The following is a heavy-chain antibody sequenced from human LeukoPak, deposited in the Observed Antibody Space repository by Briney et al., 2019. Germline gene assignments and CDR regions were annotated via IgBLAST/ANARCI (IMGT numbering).Heavy chain of an antibody. CDR1: GGTFSSYA. J-gene: IGHJ2*01. V-gene: IGHV1-69*13. CDR3: ARASYYYDSSGSGGWYFDL. CDR2: IIPIFGTA. Sequence: GASVKVSCKASGGTFSSYAINWVRQAPGQGLEWMGGIIPIFGTANYAQKFQGRVTITADESTSTAYMELSSLRSEDTAVYYCARASYYYDSSGSGGWYFDLWGRGTLVTVSS. D-gene: IGHD3-22*01.